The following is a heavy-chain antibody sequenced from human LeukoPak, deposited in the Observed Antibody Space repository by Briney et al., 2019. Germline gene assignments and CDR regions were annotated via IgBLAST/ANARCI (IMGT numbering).Heavy chain of an antibody. D-gene: IGHD2-21*02. CDR1: GYTLTELS. CDR3: ATSGGDDYYYYMDV. V-gene: IGHV1-24*01. CDR2: FDPEDGET. J-gene: IGHJ6*03. Sequence: ASVKVSCKVSGYTLTELSMHWVRQAPGKGLEWMGGFDPEDGETIYAQKFQGRVTMTEDTSTDTAYMELSSLRPEDTAVYYCATSGGDDYYYYMDVWGKGTTVTVSS.